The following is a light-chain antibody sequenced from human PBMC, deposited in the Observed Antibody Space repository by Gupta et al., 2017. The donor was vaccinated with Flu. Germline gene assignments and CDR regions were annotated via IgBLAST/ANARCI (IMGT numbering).Light chain of an antibody. Sequence: DIQMTQSPSSLSASVGDRVTITCQASQDITNYLNWYQQKAGKAPKLLIYDASNLETGVPSRFSGSGSGTDFTFTISSLQPEDIATYYCQQYDNLPSFSGGTKVEIK. V-gene: IGKV1-33*01. CDR3: QQYDNLPS. CDR1: QDITNY. CDR2: DAS. J-gene: IGKJ4*01.